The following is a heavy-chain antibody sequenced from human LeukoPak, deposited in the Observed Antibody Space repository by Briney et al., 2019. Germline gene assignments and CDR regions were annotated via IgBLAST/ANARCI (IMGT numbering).Heavy chain of an antibody. J-gene: IGHJ4*02. CDR2: ISGSGGST. Sequence: GGSLRLSCAASGFTFSSYAMSWVRQAPGKGLEWVSAISGSGGSTYYADSVKGRFTISRDNSKNTLYLQMNSLKTEDTAVYYCTTGGSYYDILTGYYPYDYWGQGTLVTVSS. CDR3: TTGGSYYDILTGYYPYDY. V-gene: IGHV3-23*01. D-gene: IGHD3-9*01. CDR1: GFTFSSYA.